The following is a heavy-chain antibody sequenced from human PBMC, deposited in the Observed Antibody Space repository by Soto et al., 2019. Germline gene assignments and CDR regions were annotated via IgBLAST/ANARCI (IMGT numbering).Heavy chain of an antibody. CDR2: ISYDGSNK. CDR1: GFTFSSYG. Sequence: QVQLVESGGGVVQPGRSLRLSCAASGFTFSSYGMHWVRQAPGKGLEWVAVISYDGSNKYYADSVKSRFTISRDNSKNTLYLQMNSLRAEDTAVYYCANVGSRPYYYYYGMDVWVQGTTVTVSS. V-gene: IGHV3-30*18. CDR3: ANVGSRPYYYYYGMDV. J-gene: IGHJ6*02. D-gene: IGHD2-15*01.